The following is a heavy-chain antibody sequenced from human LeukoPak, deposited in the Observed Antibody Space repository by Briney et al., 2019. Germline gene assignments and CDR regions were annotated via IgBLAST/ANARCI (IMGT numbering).Heavy chain of an antibody. D-gene: IGHD3-10*01. V-gene: IGHV3-9*01. CDR2: ISWNSGSI. CDR3: AKGVRITMVRGAFDI. CDR1: GFTFNLYS. Sequence: GGSLGLSCAASGFTFNLYSMNWVRQAPGKGLEWVSGISWNSGSIGYADSVKGRFTISRDNAKNSLYLQMNSLRAEDTALYYCAKGVRITMVRGAFDIWGQGTMVTVSS. J-gene: IGHJ3*02.